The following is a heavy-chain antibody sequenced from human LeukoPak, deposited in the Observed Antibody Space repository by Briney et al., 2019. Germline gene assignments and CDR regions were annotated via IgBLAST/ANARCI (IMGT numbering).Heavy chain of an antibody. V-gene: IGHV3-48*04. CDR3: ASQSSGSSTGAPDF. J-gene: IGHJ4*02. CDR1: GVTFSSFS. D-gene: IGHD1-26*01. CDR2: ISSSSRSK. Sequence: GGSLRLSCETSGVTFSSFSLNWVRQAPGKGLEWLSYISSSSRSKYYADSVKGPFIVSRDNAKNSLYLQMDSLRAEDTALYYCASQSSGSSTGAPDFWGQGTLVTVSS.